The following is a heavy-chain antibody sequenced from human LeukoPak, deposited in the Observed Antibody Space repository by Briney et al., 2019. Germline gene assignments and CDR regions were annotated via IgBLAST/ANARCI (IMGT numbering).Heavy chain of an antibody. Sequence: ASVKVSCKASGYTFTGYYMHWVRQAPGQGLEWMGWINPNSGGTNYAQKFQGRVTMTRDTSISTAYMELSRLRSDDTAVYYCARDAEYYYGSGRGYYYYYMDVWGKGTTVTISS. CDR3: ARDAEYYYGSGRGYYYYYMDV. D-gene: IGHD3-10*01. J-gene: IGHJ6*03. V-gene: IGHV1-2*02. CDR2: INPNSGGT. CDR1: GYTFTGYY.